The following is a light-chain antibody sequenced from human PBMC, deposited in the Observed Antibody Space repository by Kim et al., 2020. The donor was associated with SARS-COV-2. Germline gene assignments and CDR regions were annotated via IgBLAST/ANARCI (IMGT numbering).Light chain of an antibody. J-gene: IGLJ1*01. CDR2: GKN. CDR1: SLRSYY. Sequence: RITCQGDSLRSYYASWYQQKPGQAPVLVIYGKNNRPSGIPDRFSGSSSGNTASLTITGAQAEDEADYYCNSRDSSGNQVYVFGTGTKVTVL. CDR3: NSRDSSGNQVYV. V-gene: IGLV3-19*01.